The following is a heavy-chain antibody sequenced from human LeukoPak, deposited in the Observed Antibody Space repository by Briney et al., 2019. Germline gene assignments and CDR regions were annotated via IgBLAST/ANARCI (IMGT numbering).Heavy chain of an antibody. V-gene: IGHV1-18*01. Sequence: ASVKVSCKASGYTFTSYGISRVRQPPGQGLEWMGWISAYNGNTNFAQKLQGRVTMTTDTSTSTAYMELRSLRSDDTAVYYCARDRIVGATSDYWGQGTLVTVSS. CDR3: ARDRIVGATSDY. J-gene: IGHJ4*02. CDR2: ISAYNGNT. D-gene: IGHD1-26*01. CDR1: GYTFTSYG.